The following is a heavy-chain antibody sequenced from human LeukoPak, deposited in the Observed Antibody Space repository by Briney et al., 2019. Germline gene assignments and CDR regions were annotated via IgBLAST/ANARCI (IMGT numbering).Heavy chain of an antibody. J-gene: IGHJ4*02. CDR1: GGSISSYY. Sequence: PSETLSLTCTVSGGSISSYYWSWIRQPPGKGLEWIGSIYYSGSTYFNPSLKSRVTISVDTSKNQFSLKLSSVTAADTAVYYCASESVNYPFPDYWGQGTLVTVSS. V-gene: IGHV4-39*01. D-gene: IGHD1-7*01. CDR2: IYYSGST. CDR3: ASESVNYPFPDY.